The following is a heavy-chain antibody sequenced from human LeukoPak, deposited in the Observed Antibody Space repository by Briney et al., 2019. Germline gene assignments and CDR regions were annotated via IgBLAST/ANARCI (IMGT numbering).Heavy chain of an antibody. CDR2: ISAYNGNT. CDR1: GYTFTSYG. J-gene: IGHJ6*02. Sequence: ASVKVSCKASGYTFTSYGISWVRQAPGQGLEWMGWISAYNGNTNYAQKLQGRVTMTTDTSTSTAYMELRSLRSDDTAVHYCARDHYCSSTSCYDAGLKDYYYYGMDVWGQGTTVTVSS. CDR3: ARDHYCSSTSCYDAGLKDYYYYGMDV. V-gene: IGHV1-18*01. D-gene: IGHD2-2*01.